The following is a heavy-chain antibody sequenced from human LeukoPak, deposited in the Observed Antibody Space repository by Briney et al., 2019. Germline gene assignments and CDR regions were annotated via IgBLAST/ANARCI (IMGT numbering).Heavy chain of an antibody. CDR3: AALGITMIGGV. D-gene: IGHD3-10*02. CDR1: GFPFSSYA. J-gene: IGHJ6*04. Sequence: GGPLRLSCAASGFPFSSYAMSWVRQAPGKGLEWVAVISDSGDSTYYADSVKGRFTIPRDNAKNSLYLQMNRLGAEDTAVYYCAALGITMIGGVWGKGTTVTISS. V-gene: IGHV3-23*01. CDR2: ISDSGDST.